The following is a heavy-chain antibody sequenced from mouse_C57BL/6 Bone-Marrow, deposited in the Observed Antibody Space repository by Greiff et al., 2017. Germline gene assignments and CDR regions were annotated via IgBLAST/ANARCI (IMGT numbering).Heavy chain of an antibody. Sequence: DVKLVESGGGLVQPGESLKLSCESNEYEFPSHDMSWVRKTPEKRLELVAAINSDGGSTYYPDTMERRFIISRDNTKKTLYLQMSSLRSEDTALYYCASRRGNHWYFDVWGTGTTVTVSS. J-gene: IGHJ1*03. CDR3: ASRRGNHWYFDV. D-gene: IGHD2-1*01. V-gene: IGHV5-2*03. CDR1: EYEFPSHD. CDR2: INSDGGST.